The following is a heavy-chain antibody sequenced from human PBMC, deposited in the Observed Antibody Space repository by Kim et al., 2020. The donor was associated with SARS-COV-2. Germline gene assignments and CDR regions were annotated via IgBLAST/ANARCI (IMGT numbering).Heavy chain of an antibody. CDR3: AKDQDYTRFLEWPEAPRFDY. Sequence: RFTISRDNSKNTLYLQMNSLRAEDTAVYYCAKDQDYTRFLEWPEAPRFDYWGQGTLVTVSS. D-gene: IGHD3-3*01. J-gene: IGHJ4*02. V-gene: IGHV3-23*01.